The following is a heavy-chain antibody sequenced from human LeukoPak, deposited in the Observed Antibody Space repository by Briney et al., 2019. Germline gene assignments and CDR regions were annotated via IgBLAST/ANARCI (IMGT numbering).Heavy chain of an antibody. D-gene: IGHD6-13*01. J-gene: IGHJ5*02. Sequence: PSETLSLTCTVSGGSISSYYWSWIRQPPGKGLEWIGYIYYSGSTNYNPSLKSRVTISVDTSKNQFSLKLSSVTAADTAVYYCARSRYIAAAGFEPGINWFDPWGQGTLVTVSS. CDR2: IYYSGST. CDR1: GGSISSYY. CDR3: ARSRYIAAAGFEPGINWFDP. V-gene: IGHV4-59*08.